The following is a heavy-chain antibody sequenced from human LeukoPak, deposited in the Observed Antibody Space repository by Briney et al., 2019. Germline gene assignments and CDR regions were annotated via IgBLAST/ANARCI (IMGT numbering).Heavy chain of an antibody. CDR3: ARGDFESGTYNDAFDI. J-gene: IGHJ3*02. D-gene: IGHD1-26*01. CDR1: GFTFSDYY. Sequence: GGSLRLSCAASGFTFSDYYMKWIRQAPGKGLEWVSYISSSGNVIYYADSVKGRFTISKDNAKNSLYLQMNSLRVDDTAVYYCARGDFESGTYNDAFDIWGQGTMVTVS. V-gene: IGHV3-11*04. CDR2: ISSSGNVI.